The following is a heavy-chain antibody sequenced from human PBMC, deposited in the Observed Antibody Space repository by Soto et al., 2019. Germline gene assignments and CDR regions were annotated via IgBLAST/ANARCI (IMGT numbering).Heavy chain of an antibody. CDR3: ASDPYYYASEY. D-gene: IGHD3-10*01. J-gene: IGHJ4*02. CDR2: IGGSGDTI. Sequence: QVQLVESGGGLANPGGSLRLSCAASGSTFSASYMTWIRQAPGKGWGWISYIGGSGDTIYYADSVKGRFTVSRDNAKNSLYLQMNSLRAEDTAVYYCASDPYYYASEYWGQGTLVTVSS. CDR1: GSTFSASY. V-gene: IGHV3-11*01.